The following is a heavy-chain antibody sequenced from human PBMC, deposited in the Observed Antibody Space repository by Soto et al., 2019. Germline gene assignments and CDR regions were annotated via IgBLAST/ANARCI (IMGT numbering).Heavy chain of an antibody. CDR3: AREGSYSAYNFAHGIQLWSFDF. CDR1: GVSINTFY. J-gene: IGHJ4*02. D-gene: IGHD5-12*01. CDR2: IFSSGST. V-gene: IGHV4-4*07. Sequence: ESLSLTCPVSGVSINTFYWNWVRQPSGKGLEWIGRIFSSGSTSFNPSLESRVAMSVDTSKNHFSLNLSSVTAADMAVYYCAREGSYSAYNFAHGIQLWSFDFWGQGALVTVYS.